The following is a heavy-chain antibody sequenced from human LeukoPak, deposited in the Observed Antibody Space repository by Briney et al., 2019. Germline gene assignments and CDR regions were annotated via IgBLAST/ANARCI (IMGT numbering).Heavy chain of an antibody. V-gene: IGHV1-69*06. J-gene: IGHJ6*03. CDR3: ARAEWELLGRYYYYYMDV. CDR1: GGTFSSYA. CDR2: IIPIFGTA. D-gene: IGHD1-26*01. Sequence: SVKVSCKASGGTFSSYAISWVRQAPGQGLEWMGGIIPIFGTANYAQKFQGRVTITADKSTSTAYMELSSLRSEDTAVYYCARAEWELLGRYYYYYMDVWGKGTTVTVSS.